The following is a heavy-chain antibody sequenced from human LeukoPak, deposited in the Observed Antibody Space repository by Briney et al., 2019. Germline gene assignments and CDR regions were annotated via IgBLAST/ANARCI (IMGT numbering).Heavy chain of an antibody. D-gene: IGHD5-18*01. CDR3: ARSKYSYGYRFDP. CDR1: GGSISSGGYY. V-gene: IGHV4-31*03. Sequence: SETLSLTCTVSGGSISSGGYYWSWIRQHPGKGLEWIGYIYYSGSTYYNPSLKSRVTISVDTSKNQFSLKLSSVTAADTAVYYCARSKYSYGYRFDPWGQGTLVTVSS. J-gene: IGHJ5*02. CDR2: IYYSGST.